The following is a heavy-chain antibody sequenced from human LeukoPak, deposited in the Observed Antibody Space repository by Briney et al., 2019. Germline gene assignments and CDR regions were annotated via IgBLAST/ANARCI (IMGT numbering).Heavy chain of an antibody. CDR3: ARELYSYDSSGPFDY. CDR2: ISYDGSNK. Sequence: GGSLRLSCAASGFTFSSYGMHWVRQAPGKGLEWVAVISYDGSNKYYADSVKGRFTISRDNSKNTLYLQMNSLRAEDTAVYYCARELYSYDSSGPFDYWGQGTLVTVSS. CDR1: GFTFSSYG. D-gene: IGHD3-22*01. J-gene: IGHJ4*02. V-gene: IGHV3-30*03.